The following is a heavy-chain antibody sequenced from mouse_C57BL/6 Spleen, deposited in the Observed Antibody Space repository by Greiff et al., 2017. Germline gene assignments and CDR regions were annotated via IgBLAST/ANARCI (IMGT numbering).Heavy chain of an antibody. D-gene: IGHD1-1*01. V-gene: IGHV1-54*01. Sequence: QVQLQQSGAELVRPGTSVKVSCKASGYAFTNYLIEWVKQRPGQGLEWIGVINPGSGGTNYNEKFKGKATLTADKSSSTAYMQLSSLTSEDSAVYFCARERDITTVVEYYFDDWGQGTTLTVSS. J-gene: IGHJ2*01. CDR1: GYAFTNYL. CDR3: ARERDITTVVEYYFDD. CDR2: INPGSGGT.